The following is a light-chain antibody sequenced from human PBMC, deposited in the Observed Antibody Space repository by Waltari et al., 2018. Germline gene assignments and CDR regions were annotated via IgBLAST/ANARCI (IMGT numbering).Light chain of an antibody. CDR2: GAY. CDR1: QSVRSA. CDR3: QQYNNWPWT. Sequence: EIVMTQSPATLSVSPGDRATLSCRASQSVRSALAWYQQKPGQAPRLLIYGAYTRATGIPARFSGSGSGTEVTLTISSMQSEDFAVYYCQQYNNWPWTLGQGTKVEIK. J-gene: IGKJ1*01. V-gene: IGKV3-15*01.